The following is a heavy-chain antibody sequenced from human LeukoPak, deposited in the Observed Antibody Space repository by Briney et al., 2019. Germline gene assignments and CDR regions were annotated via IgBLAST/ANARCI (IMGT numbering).Heavy chain of an antibody. D-gene: IGHD2-21*02. CDR2: INHSGST. Sequence: SETLSLTCTVSGSSITSYYWSWIRQSPGKGLEWIGEINHSGSTNYNPSLKSRVTISVDTSKNQFSLKLSSVTAADTAVYYCARGPPYIVVVTAIGFFDSWGQGTLVTVSS. V-gene: IGHV4-34*01. CDR3: ARGPPYIVVVTAIGFFDS. J-gene: IGHJ4*02. CDR1: GSSITSYY.